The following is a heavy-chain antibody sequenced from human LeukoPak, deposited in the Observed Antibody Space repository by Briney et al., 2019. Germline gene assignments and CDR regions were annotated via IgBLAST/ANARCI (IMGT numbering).Heavy chain of an antibody. D-gene: IGHD1-1*01. V-gene: IGHV4-59*08. Sequence: PSETLSLTCTVAGGSISSYYWSWIRQPPGKGPEWIGYIYYNGNTNYIPSLKSRVTISVDTSKNQFSLRLSSVTAADTAVYYCARNGNWNYVDYWGQGTLVTVSS. CDR2: IYYNGNT. CDR3: ARNGNWNYVDY. CDR1: GGSISSYY. J-gene: IGHJ4*02.